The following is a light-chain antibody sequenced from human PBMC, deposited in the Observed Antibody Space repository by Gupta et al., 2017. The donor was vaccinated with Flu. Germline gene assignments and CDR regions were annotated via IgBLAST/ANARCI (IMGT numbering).Light chain of an antibody. V-gene: IGLV1-51*02. Sequence: KVAIAWSGGSSNIANNFVSCYQQRPGTAPNLLISEDNKRPSGVPDRFSGSKSGTSATLGITGLQSGDEADYYCGAWDSSLSGWVFGGGTKLTVL. J-gene: IGLJ3*02. CDR3: GAWDSSLSGWV. CDR2: EDN. CDR1: SSNIANNF.